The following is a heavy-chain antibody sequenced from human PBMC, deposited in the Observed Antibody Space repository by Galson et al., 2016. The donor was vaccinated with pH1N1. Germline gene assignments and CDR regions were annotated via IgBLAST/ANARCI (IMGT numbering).Heavy chain of an antibody. D-gene: IGHD6-19*01. Sequence: CAISGDSVSSNSAAWNWIRQSPSRGLEWLGRTYYRSTWFYNYAVSVQGRITINPDTSKNQFSLQLNSVTPEDTAVYYCARHSPGRAVGVFDCWGQGTLVTVSS. V-gene: IGHV6-1*01. CDR3: ARHSPGRAVGVFDC. J-gene: IGHJ4*02. CDR1: GDSVSSNSAA. CDR2: TYYRSTWFY.